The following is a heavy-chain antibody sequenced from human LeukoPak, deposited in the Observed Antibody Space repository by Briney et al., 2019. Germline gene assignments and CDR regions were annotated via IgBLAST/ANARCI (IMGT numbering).Heavy chain of an antibody. J-gene: IGHJ4*02. V-gene: IGHV3-53*05. CDR1: GFTVSGKY. CDR2: IYSGGDT. CDR3: AKDRLRGVIPYYFDY. D-gene: IGHD3-10*01. Sequence: GGSLRLSCAASGFTVSGKYMSWVRQAPGKGLEWISLIYSGGDTYYPDSVRGRFTISRDNSKNTLYLQMNSLRAEDTAVYYCAKDRLRGVIPYYFDYWGQGTLVTVSS.